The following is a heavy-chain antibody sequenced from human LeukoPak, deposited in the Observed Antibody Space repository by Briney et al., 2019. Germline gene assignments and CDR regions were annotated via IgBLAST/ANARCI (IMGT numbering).Heavy chain of an antibody. CDR3: ARDRSVAAAGKYFDY. J-gene: IGHJ4*02. D-gene: IGHD6-13*01. CDR1: GFTFSSYS. CDR2: ISSSSSYI. V-gene: IGHV3-21*01. Sequence: GGSLRLSCAASGFTFSSYSMNWVRQAPGKGLEWVSSISSSSSYIYYADSVKGRFTISRDNAKNPLYLQMNSLRAEDTAVYYCARDRSVAAAGKYFDYWGQGTLVTVSS.